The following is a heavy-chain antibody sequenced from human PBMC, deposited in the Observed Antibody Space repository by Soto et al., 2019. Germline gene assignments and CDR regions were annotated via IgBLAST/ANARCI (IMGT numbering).Heavy chain of an antibody. Sequence: WASVKVSCKASGGTYSRYPISWVRQAPGQGLEWMGGIIPIFGTPNYAQKFQGRVTITADKSTSTAYMELSSLRSEDTAVYYCASRFAQLYDFWSGYWSMDVWGQGTTVTVSS. CDR1: GGTYSRYP. D-gene: IGHD3-3*01. V-gene: IGHV1-69*06. CDR2: IIPIFGTP. J-gene: IGHJ6*02. CDR3: ASRFAQLYDFWSGYWSMDV.